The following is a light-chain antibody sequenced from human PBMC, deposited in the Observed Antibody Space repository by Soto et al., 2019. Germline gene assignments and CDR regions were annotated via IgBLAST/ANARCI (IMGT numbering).Light chain of an antibody. J-gene: IGLJ3*02. CDR2: DVS. Sequence: QSALTQPASVSGSPGQSITISCTGTSSDIGDYKYVSWHQQHPGNPPKLIIYDVSDRPSGVSNRFSGSKSGNTASLTISGLQAEDEANYYCSSYTITSAYWVFGGGTKLTVL. V-gene: IGLV2-14*03. CDR3: SSYTITSAYWV. CDR1: SSDIGDYKY.